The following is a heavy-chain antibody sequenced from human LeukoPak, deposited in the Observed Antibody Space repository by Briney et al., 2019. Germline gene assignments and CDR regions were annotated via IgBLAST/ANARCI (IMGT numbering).Heavy chain of an antibody. CDR2: IRYDGSNK. D-gene: IGHD6-13*01. Sequence: GRSLRLSCAASGFTFSSYGMHWVRQAPGKGLEWVAFIRYDGSNKYYADSVKGRFTISRDNSKNTLYLQMNSLRAEDTAVYYCAKVGEERVAAAGTGGYFQHWGQGTLVTVSS. V-gene: IGHV3-30*02. J-gene: IGHJ1*01. CDR3: AKVGEERVAAAGTGGYFQH. CDR1: GFTFSSYG.